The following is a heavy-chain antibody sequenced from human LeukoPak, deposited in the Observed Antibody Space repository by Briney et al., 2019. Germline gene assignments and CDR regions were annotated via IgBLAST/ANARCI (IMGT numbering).Heavy chain of an antibody. J-gene: IGHJ4*02. CDR2: IYYSGST. CDR1: GGSISRSDHY. CDR3: ARESRARFGEFNYFDY. V-gene: IGHV4-61*08. D-gene: IGHD3-10*01. Sequence: SQTLSLTCSVSGGSISRSDHYWSWIRQPPGKGLEWIGYIYYSGSTNYNPSLKSRVTISVDTSKNQFSLKLSSVTAADTAVFYCARESRARFGEFNYFDYWGQGTLVTVSS.